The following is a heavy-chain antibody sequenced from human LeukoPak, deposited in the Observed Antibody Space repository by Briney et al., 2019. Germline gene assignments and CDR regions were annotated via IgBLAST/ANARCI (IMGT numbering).Heavy chain of an antibody. D-gene: IGHD7-27*01. J-gene: IGHJ4*02. Sequence: GGSLRLSCAVSGFTFSSYSMNWVRQAPGKGLEWVSSISSSSSYIYYADSVKGRFTISRDNAKNSLYLQMNSLRAEDTAVYYCARELAGGSFDYWGQGTLVTVSS. CDR2: ISSSSSYI. V-gene: IGHV3-21*01. CDR3: ARELAGGSFDY. CDR1: GFTFSSYS.